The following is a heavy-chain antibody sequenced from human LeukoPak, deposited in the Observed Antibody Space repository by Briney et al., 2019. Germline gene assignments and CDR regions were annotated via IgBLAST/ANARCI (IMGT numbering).Heavy chain of an antibody. D-gene: IGHD1-26*01. Sequence: GGSLRLSCAASGFTFINAWMAWVRQAPGKGLEWVGRIKAKAHGGTIEYAAPVKGRFTISRDDSKNTLYLQMNSLKTEDTAVYYCTTDGVGVEGATYDNWGQGTLVSVSS. J-gene: IGHJ4*02. CDR2: IKAKAHGGTI. V-gene: IGHV3-15*01. CDR3: TTDGVGVEGATYDN. CDR1: GFTFINAW.